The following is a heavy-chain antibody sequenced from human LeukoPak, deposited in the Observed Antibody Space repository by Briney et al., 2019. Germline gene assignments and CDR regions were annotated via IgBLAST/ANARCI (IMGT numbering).Heavy chain of an antibody. V-gene: IGHV3-30-3*01. CDR1: GFTFSSYA. D-gene: IGHD1-26*01. CDR2: ISCDGSNK. CDR3: ASSTFIVGATGY. J-gene: IGHJ4*02. Sequence: PGGSLRLSCAAYGFTFSSYAMHWVRQAPGKGLEWVPVISCDGSNKSYADSVKRRFTISRDNSKKTLYLQMNSLRAEDTAVYYCASSTFIVGATGYWGQGTLVTVSS.